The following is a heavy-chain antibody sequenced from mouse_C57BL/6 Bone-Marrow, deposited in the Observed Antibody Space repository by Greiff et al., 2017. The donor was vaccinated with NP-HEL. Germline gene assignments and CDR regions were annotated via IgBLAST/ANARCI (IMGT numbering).Heavy chain of an antibody. CDR2: IDPENGDT. Sequence: ASFHLSFPFSVFNIKDDYIHLVNQRPEQGLEWIGWIDPENGDTEYASKFQGKATITADTSSNTAYLQLSSLTSEDTAVYYCTTGGSSPYAMDYWGQGTSVTVSS. CDR3: TTGGSSPYAMDY. V-gene: IGHV14-4*01. D-gene: IGHD1-1*01. CDR1: VFNIKDDY. J-gene: IGHJ4*01.